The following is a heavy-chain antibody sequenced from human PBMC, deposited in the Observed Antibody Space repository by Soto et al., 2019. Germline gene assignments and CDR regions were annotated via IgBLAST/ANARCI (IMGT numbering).Heavy chain of an antibody. Sequence: QVQLVESGGGVVQPGRSLRLSCAASGFTFSSYGMHWVRQAPGKGLEWVAVISYDGSNKYYADSVKGRFTISRDNSKNTLYLQMNSLRAEDTAVYYCAKDGGMVRGVIIKSGGMDVWGQGTTVTVSS. J-gene: IGHJ6*02. D-gene: IGHD3-10*01. V-gene: IGHV3-30*18. CDR3: AKDGGMVRGVIIKSGGMDV. CDR1: GFTFSSYG. CDR2: ISYDGSNK.